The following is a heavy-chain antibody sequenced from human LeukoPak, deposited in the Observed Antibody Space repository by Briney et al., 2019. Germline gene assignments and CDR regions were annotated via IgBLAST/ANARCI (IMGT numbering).Heavy chain of an antibody. Sequence: GGSLRLSCAASGFTFGSYSMDWVRQAPGQVLERVSSISSSSSYIYYADSVKGRFTISRDNAKNSLYLQMNSLRAEDTAVYYCASEYSDAIDIWGQGTMVTVSS. D-gene: IGHD2-21*01. V-gene: IGHV3-21*01. CDR2: ISSSSSYI. J-gene: IGHJ3*02. CDR3: ASEYSDAIDI. CDR1: GFTFGSYS.